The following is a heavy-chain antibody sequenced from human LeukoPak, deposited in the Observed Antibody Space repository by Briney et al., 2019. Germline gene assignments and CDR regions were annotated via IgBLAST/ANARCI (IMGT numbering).Heavy chain of an antibody. J-gene: IGHJ4*02. CDR3: ARGFWSEYYFDY. D-gene: IGHD3-3*01. Sequence: PGGSLRLSCAASGFTFSNAWMSCVRQAPGKGLEWIGEINHSGSTNYNPSLKSRVTISVDTSKNKFSLKLSSVTAADTAVYYCARGFWSEYYFDYWGQGTLVTVSS. V-gene: IGHV4-34*01. CDR2: INHSGST. CDR1: GFTFSNAW.